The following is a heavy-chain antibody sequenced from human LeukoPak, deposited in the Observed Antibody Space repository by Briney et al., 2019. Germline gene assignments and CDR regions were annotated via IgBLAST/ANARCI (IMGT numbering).Heavy chain of an antibody. CDR3: ARGSSGYYYDADY. Sequence: SVKVSCKASGGTSSSYAISRVRQAPGQGLEWMGGIIPIFGTANYAQKFQGRVTITADESTSTAYMELSSLRSEDTAVYYCARGSSGYYYDADYWGQGTLVTVSS. J-gene: IGHJ4*02. V-gene: IGHV1-69*13. CDR2: IIPIFGTA. CDR1: GGTSSSYA. D-gene: IGHD3-22*01.